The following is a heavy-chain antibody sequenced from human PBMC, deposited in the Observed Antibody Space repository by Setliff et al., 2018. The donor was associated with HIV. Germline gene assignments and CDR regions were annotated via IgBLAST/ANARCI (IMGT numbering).Heavy chain of an antibody. V-gene: IGHV4-34*01. CDR1: GGSFSGYY. D-gene: IGHD3-22*01. CDR2: INHRGDT. J-gene: IGHJ5*02. Sequence: PSETLSLTCAVYGGSFSGYYWTWIRQPPGKGLEWIGDINHRGDTQYNPSLRSRVIISVDKSKNQFSLSLSSVTAADTAVYYCASRVYYYDENRILREEGFVPWGQGTLVTVSS. CDR3: ASRVYYYDENRILREEGFVP.